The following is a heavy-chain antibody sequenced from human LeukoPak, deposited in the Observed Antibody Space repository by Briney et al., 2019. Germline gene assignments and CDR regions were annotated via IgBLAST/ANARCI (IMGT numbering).Heavy chain of an antibody. D-gene: IGHD6-19*01. Sequence: ASVKVSCKVSGYTFTDYYMHWVQQAPGKGLEWMGLVDPEDGETIYAEKFQGRVTITADTSTDTAYMELSSLRSEDMAVYYCATGGIAVAQWDAFDIWGQGTMVTVSS. CDR2: VDPEDGET. CDR3: ATGGIAVAQWDAFDI. CDR1: GYTFTDYY. J-gene: IGHJ3*02. V-gene: IGHV1-69-2*01.